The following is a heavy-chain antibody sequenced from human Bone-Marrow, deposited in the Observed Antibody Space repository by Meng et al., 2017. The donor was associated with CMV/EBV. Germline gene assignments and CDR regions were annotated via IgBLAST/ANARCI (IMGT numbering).Heavy chain of an antibody. CDR1: GGAFSGYY. CDR2: INHSGSN. CDR3: ARGLFRDLGELFYGWFDS. V-gene: IGHV4-34*01. Sequence: QWGRGLLKPSVTLSLTCVVDGGAFSGYYWNWIRQPPGKGLEWIGDINHSGSNNYKASLKSRLNISVATSKNQVSLKLNSVTAADTAVYYCARGLFRDLGELFYGWFDSWGQGTLVTVSS. J-gene: IGHJ5*01. D-gene: IGHD3-10*01.